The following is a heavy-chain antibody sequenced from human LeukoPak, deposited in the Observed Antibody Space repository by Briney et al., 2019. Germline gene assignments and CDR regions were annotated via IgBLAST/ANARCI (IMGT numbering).Heavy chain of an antibody. CDR3: AKDAAAGTSYFDY. V-gene: IGHV3-30*18. D-gene: IGHD6-13*01. CDR2: ISYDGSNK. J-gene: IGHJ4*02. Sequence: GGSLRLSCAASGFTFSSYGMHWVRQAPGKGLEWVAVISYDGSNKYYADSVKGRFTISRDNSKNTLYLQMNSLRAEDTAAYYCAKDAAAGTSYFDYWGQGTLVTVSS. CDR1: GFTFSSYG.